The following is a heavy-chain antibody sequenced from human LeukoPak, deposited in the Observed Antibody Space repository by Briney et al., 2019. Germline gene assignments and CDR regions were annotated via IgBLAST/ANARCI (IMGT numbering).Heavy chain of an antibody. CDR3: AREASYYDILTGQYHYFDY. CDR2: INPNSGGT. J-gene: IGHJ4*02. V-gene: IGHV1-2*04. CDR1: GYTFTGYY. Sequence: ASVKVSCKASGYTFTGYYMHWVRQAPGQGLEWMGWINPNSGGTNYAQKFQGWVTMTRDTSISTAYMELSRLRSDDTAVYYCAREASYYDILTGQYHYFDYWGQGTLVTVSS. D-gene: IGHD3-9*01.